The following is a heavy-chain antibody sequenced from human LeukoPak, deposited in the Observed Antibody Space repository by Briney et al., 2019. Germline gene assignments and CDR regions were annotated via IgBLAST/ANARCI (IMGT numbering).Heavy chain of an antibody. J-gene: IGHJ4*02. CDR2: INSDGSAT. V-gene: IGHV3-74*01. CDR3: VREDTPATANY. D-gene: IGHD2-21*02. CDR1: GFTFGSPW. Sequence: GGSLRLSCAASGFTFGSPWMHWVRQAPGKGLVWVSRINSDGSATAYADSVKGRFTISRDNSKDTLFLQMHGLRPGDTAVYYCVREDTPATANYWGQGTLVTISS.